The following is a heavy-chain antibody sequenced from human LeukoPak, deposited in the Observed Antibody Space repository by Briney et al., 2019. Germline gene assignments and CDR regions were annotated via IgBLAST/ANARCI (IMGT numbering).Heavy chain of an antibody. J-gene: IGHJ1*01. Sequence: GESLRISCKGSGYSFTKHWIAWVRQMPGKGLKWMGIIFPGDSDTRYSPSFQGQVTISADKSISTAYLQWSSLKASDTAMYYCTRGSGSYVHWGQGTLVTVSS. CDR1: GYSFTKHW. CDR3: TRGSGSYVH. D-gene: IGHD6-19*01. V-gene: IGHV5-51*01. CDR2: IFPGDSDT.